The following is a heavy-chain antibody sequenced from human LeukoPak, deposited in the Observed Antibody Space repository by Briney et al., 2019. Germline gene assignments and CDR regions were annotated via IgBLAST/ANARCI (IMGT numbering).Heavy chain of an antibody. D-gene: IGHD4-11*01. CDR2: VNHSGST. V-gene: IGHV4-34*01. Sequence: PSETLSLTCAVYGGSFGDFYWTWIRQTPEKGLKWIGEVNHSGSTNYNPSLKSRVTISVDTSKKQFNLKLRSVTAADTAVYYCAREGHSNYPYYYYYMDVWGKGTTVTISS. CDR1: GGSFGDFY. J-gene: IGHJ6*03. CDR3: AREGHSNYPYYYYYMDV.